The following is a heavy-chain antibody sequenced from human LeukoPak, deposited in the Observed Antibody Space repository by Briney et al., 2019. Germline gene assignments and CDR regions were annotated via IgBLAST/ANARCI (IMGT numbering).Heavy chain of an antibody. CDR2: IYYSGST. Sequence: SETLSLACTVSGGSISSYYWSWIRQPPGKGLEWIGYIYYSGSTNYNPSLKSRVTISVDTSKNQFSLKLSSVTAADTAVYYCARLNPGIAAAGTVVVVPNFDYWGQGTLVTVSS. CDR3: ARLNPGIAAAGTVVVVPNFDY. D-gene: IGHD6-13*01. V-gene: IGHV4-59*08. J-gene: IGHJ4*02. CDR1: GGSISSYY.